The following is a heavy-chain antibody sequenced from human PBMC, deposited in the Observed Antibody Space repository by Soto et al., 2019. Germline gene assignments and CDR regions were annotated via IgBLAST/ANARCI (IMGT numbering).Heavy chain of an antibody. Sequence: EVQLVESGGVLVQPGRSLRLSCAASGFTFDDYAMHWVRQAPGKGLEWVSGISWNSGSIGYADSVKGRFTISRDNAKNSLYLQMNSLRAEDTALYYCAKDIYRGGPYSSSWYGLDYWGQGTLVTVSS. CDR2: ISWNSGSI. CDR3: AKDIYRGGPYSSSWYGLDY. D-gene: IGHD6-13*01. CDR1: GFTFDDYA. J-gene: IGHJ4*02. V-gene: IGHV3-9*01.